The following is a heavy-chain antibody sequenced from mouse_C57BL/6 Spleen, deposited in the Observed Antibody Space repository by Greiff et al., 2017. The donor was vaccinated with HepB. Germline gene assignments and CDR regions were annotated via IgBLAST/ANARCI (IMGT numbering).Heavy chain of an antibody. Sequence: QVQLKQSGPGLVAPSQSLSITCTVSGFSLTSYAISWVRQPPGKGLEWLGVIWTGGGTNYNSALKSRLSISKDNSKSQVFLKMNSLQTDDTARYYCARGSMMVTTGGYFDYWGQGTTLTVSS. V-gene: IGHV2-9-1*01. CDR1: GFSLTSYA. J-gene: IGHJ2*01. CDR3: ARGSMMVTTGGYFDY. CDR2: IWTGGGT. D-gene: IGHD2-3*01.